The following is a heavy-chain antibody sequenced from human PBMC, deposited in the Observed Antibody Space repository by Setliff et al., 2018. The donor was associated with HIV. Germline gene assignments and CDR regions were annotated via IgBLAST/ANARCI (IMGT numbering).Heavy chain of an antibody. V-gene: IGHV4-61*09. CDR1: GGSLSSGYDY. J-gene: IGHJ6*03. CDR2: IYSAGST. Sequence: LSLTCTVSGGSLSSGYDYWTWIRQPAGKGLEWIGHIYSAGSTNYNPTLTSRVTMSVDMSKNQFSLKLRSATAADMAVYYCVREYSGVYPDFSFYIDVWGKGTTVTVSS. CDR3: VREYSGVYPDFSFYIDV. D-gene: IGHD5-12*01.